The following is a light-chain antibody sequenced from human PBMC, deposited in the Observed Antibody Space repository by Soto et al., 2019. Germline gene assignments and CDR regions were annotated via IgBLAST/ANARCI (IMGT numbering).Light chain of an antibody. J-gene: IGKJ5*01. CDR1: QGIGNA. Sequence: AIQMTQSPSSLSASGGDGVTMSCRASQGIGNALGWYQQKPGKPPKVLIYGASNLQSGVPPRFSGSGSGTDFTLTISRLEPEDFAVYYCQQYGSSPPITFGQGTRLEIK. V-gene: IGKV1-6*02. CDR3: QQYGSSPPIT. CDR2: GAS.